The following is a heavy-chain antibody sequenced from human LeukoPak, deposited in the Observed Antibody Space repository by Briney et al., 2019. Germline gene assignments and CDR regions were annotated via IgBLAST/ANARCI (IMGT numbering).Heavy chain of an antibody. V-gene: IGHV4-59*08. Sequence: KASETLSLTCAVYGGSFSGYYWSWIRQPPGKGLEWIGYIYYSGSTNYNPSLKSRVTISVDTSKNQFFLKLSSVTAADTAVYYCARGGYFDYWGQGTLVTVSS. D-gene: IGHD2-15*01. CDR1: GGSFSGYY. CDR3: ARGGYFDY. CDR2: IYYSGST. J-gene: IGHJ4*02.